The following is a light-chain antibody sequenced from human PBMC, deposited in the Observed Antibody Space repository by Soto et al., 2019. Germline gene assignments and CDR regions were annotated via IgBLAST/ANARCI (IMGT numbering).Light chain of an antibody. J-gene: IGLJ2*01. CDR1: SGHSSYA. V-gene: IGLV4-69*01. CDR3: QTWGTGFQV. Sequence: QSVLTQSPSASASLGASVKLTCTLSSGHSSYAIAWHQKQPGKGPRYLMDLNNDGSHTTGDGIPDRFSGSSSGAERYLIISSLQSEDAADYYCQTWGTGFQVFGGGTKVTVL. CDR2: LNNDGSH.